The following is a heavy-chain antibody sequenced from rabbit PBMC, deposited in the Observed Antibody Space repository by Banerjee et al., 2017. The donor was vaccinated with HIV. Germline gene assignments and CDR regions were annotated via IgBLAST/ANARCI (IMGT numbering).Heavy chain of an antibody. CDR3: ARWGAGYADYGYGVSDL. D-gene: IGHD6-1*01. CDR2: IYTSSGST. CDR1: GIDFSSYYY. J-gene: IGHJ6*01. Sequence: QEQLVESGGGLVQPEGSLTLTCKASGIDFSSYYYMCWVRQAPGKGLELIACIYTSSGSTWYASWVNGRFTISKTSSTTVTLQMTSLTVADTATYFCARWGAGYADYGYGVSDLWGPGTLVTVS. V-gene: IGHV1S43*01.